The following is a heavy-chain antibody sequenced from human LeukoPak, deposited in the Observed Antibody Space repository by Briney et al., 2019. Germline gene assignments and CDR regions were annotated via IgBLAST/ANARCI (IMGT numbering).Heavy chain of an antibody. Sequence: RPGGSLRLSCAASGLTDTNAWMNWVRQAPGKGLEWVGRIASKTDGGTTDYAAPVKGRFTISRDDSKNTLFLQMNSLKTEDTAVYYCTTGIRGDCGQGTLVTVSS. CDR1: GLTDTNAW. J-gene: IGHJ4*02. CDR3: TTGIRGD. CDR2: IASKTDGGTT. V-gene: IGHV3-15*04.